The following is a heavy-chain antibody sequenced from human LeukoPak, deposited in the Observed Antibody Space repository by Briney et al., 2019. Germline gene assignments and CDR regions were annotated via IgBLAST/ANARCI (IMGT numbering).Heavy chain of an antibody. V-gene: IGHV3-30*02. D-gene: IGHD6-19*01. CDR3: ARTRGNPYSSGWYWFDP. CDR1: GFTFSSYG. Sequence: GGSLRLSCAASGFTFSSYGMHWVRQAPGKGLEWVAFIRYDGSNKYYADSVKGRFTISRDNSMNTLYLQMNSLRAEDTAVYYCARTRGNPYSSGWYWFDPWGQGTLVTVSS. J-gene: IGHJ5*02. CDR2: IRYDGSNK.